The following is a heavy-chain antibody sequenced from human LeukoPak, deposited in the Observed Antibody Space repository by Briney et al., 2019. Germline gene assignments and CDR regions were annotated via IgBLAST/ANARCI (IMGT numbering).Heavy chain of an antibody. CDR3: ARSKRFGVVKYYYYMDV. J-gene: IGHJ6*03. CDR1: GGSISISNYY. V-gene: IGHV4-39*07. CDR2: TYYTGTT. Sequence: PSETLSLTCTVSGGSISISNYYWAWIRQPPGKGLEWIGSTYYTGTTYYNPSLKSRVTILVDTSKNQFSLKLNSVTAADTAVYYCARSKRFGVVKYYYYMDVWGKGTTVTVSS. D-gene: IGHD3-3*01.